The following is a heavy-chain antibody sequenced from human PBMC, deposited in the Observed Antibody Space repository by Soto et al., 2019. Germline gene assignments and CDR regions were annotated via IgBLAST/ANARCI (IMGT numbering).Heavy chain of an antibody. D-gene: IGHD6-6*01. CDR2: IYYSGST. J-gene: IGHJ6*02. CDR3: ARDFPPIAARPPSYYYGMDV. V-gene: IGHV4-30-4*01. Sequence: PSETLYLTCTVSCGSIISGDYYWSWIRQPPGKGLEWIGYIYYSGSTYYNPSLKSRVSISVDTSKNQFSLKLSSVTAADTAVYYCARDFPPIAARPPSYYYGMDVWGQGTTVTVSS. CDR1: CGSIISGDYY.